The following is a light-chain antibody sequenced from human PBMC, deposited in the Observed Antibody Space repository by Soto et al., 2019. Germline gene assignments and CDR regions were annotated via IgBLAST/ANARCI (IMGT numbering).Light chain of an antibody. CDR3: QQYDNSPET. V-gene: IGKV3-20*01. Sequence: EVVLTQSPGILSLSPGERATLSCRASQSISSSFIAWYQQKPGQAPRLLISGASGRATGIPDRFSASGSGTDFTLTIRGLEPEDFAVYYCQQYDNSPETFGQGTKVDIK. J-gene: IGKJ1*01. CDR2: GAS. CDR1: QSISSSF.